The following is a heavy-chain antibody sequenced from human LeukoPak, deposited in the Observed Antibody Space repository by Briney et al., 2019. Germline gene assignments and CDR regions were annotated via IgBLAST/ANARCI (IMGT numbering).Heavy chain of an antibody. D-gene: IGHD2-2*01. V-gene: IGHV5-51*01. CDR2: IYFDDFDN. CDR3: ARPGRPEKIVVVPAAIYAFDI. CDR1: GYSFTRYW. J-gene: IGHJ3*02. Sequence: GESLKISCKGSGYSFTRYWIGWVRQMPGKGLEWMGMIYFDDFDNTYSPSFRGPVTISADKSINTAYLQWSSLKASDTAMYYCARPGRPEKIVVVPAAIYAFDIWGQGTMVTVSS.